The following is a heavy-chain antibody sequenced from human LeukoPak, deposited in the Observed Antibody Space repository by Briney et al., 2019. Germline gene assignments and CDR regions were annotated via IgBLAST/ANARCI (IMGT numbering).Heavy chain of an antibody. J-gene: IGHJ4*02. CDR2: ISYDGSNK. CDR3: FAGGIVATRGDY. CDR1: GFTFSSYA. Sequence: GGSLRLSCAASGFTFSSYAMHWVRQAPGKGLEWVAVISYDGSNKYYADSVKGRFTISRDNSKNTLYLQMNSLRAEDTAVYYCFAGGIVATRGDYWGQGTLVTVSS. V-gene: IGHV3-30-3*01. D-gene: IGHD5-12*01.